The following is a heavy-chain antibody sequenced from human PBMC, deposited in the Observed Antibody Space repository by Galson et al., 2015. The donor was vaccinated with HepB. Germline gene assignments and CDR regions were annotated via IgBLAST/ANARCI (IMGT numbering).Heavy chain of an antibody. J-gene: IGHJ4*02. V-gene: IGHV1-69*13. CDR1: GHTFNNYA. D-gene: IGHD3-10*01. Sequence: SVKVSCKASGHTFNNYAISWVRQAPGQGLEWMGGIIPMFGTAHYAQKFQGRLTITADESTSTAYMELSSLRSEDTAVYYCARDASSGDLLIYFDYWGQGTLVTVSS. CDR2: IIPMFGTA. CDR3: ARDASSGDLLIYFDY.